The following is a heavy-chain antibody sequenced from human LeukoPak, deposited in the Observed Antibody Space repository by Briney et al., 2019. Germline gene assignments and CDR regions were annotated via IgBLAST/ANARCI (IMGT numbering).Heavy chain of an antibody. J-gene: IGHJ4*02. CDR1: GFIVTNNY. CDR2: VYSVWST. CDR3: ARDPPAVLINTYG. D-gene: IGHD2-8*01. V-gene: IGHV3-66*01. Sequence: GGSLRLSCTASGFIVTNNYITWVRQAPGKGLEWVSLVYSVWSTYYADSVKGRFTISRYNSKNMGYPQMNSLRAEETAMYYCARDPPAVLINTYGWGQGTLVTVSS.